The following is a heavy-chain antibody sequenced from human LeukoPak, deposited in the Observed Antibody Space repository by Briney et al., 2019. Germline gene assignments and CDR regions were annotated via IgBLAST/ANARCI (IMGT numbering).Heavy chain of an antibody. CDR2: IIPILGIA. D-gene: IGHD3-9*01. Sequence: SVKVSCKASGGTFSSYAISWVRQAPGQGLEWMGRIIPILGIANYAQKFQGRVTITADKSTSTAYMELSSLRSEDTAVYYCAREGYDILTGYFDPWGRGTLVTVSS. CDR1: GGTFSSYA. V-gene: IGHV1-69*04. J-gene: IGHJ5*02. CDR3: AREGYDILTGYFDP.